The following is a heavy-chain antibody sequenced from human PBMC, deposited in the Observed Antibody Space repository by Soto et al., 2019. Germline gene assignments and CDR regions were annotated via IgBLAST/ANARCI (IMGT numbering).Heavy chain of an antibody. V-gene: IGHV6-1*01. CDR3: ALSSWLAHGLYFHY. J-gene: IGHJ4*02. CDR2: TYYRSKWYN. Sequence: PSQTLSLTCAISGDRVSSNSAAWNWIRQSPSRGLEWLGRTYYRSKWYNDYAVSVKSRITINPDTSKNQFSLQLNSVTPEDTSVYYCALSSWLAHGLYFHYWGQGTLVTVSP. D-gene: IGHD6-19*01. CDR1: GDRVSSNSAA.